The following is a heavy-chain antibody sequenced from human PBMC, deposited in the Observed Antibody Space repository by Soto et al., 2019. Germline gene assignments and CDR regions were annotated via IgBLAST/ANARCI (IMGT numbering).Heavy chain of an antibody. Sequence: EVQLLESGGGLVQPGGSLRLSCAASGFTFSRYAMRWVRQAPGKGLEWVSAIRGSGGSTYYADSVKGRFTISRDNSKNTLYLQMNSLRAEDTAVYYCEKGSLGAFDMWGQGTMVTFSS. CDR3: EKGSLGAFDM. J-gene: IGHJ3*02. CDR2: IRGSGGST. CDR1: GFTFSRYA. D-gene: IGHD3-10*01. V-gene: IGHV3-23*01.